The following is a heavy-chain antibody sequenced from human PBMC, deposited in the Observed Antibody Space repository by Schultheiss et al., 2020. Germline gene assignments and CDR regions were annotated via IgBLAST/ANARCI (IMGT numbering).Heavy chain of an antibody. Sequence: SETLSLTCTVSGGSISSYYWSWIRQPPGKGLEWIGYIYYSGSTNYNPSLKSRVTISVDTSKSQFSLKLSSVTAADTAVYYCARTNYYGSGTYGDWFDPWGQGTLVTVSS. CDR3: ARTNYYGSGTYGDWFDP. CDR2: IYYSGST. CDR1: GGSISSYY. D-gene: IGHD3-10*01. J-gene: IGHJ5*02. V-gene: IGHV4-59*01.